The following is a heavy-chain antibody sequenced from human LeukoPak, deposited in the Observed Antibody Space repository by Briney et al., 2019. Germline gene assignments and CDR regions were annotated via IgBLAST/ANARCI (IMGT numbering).Heavy chain of an antibody. CDR3: ARDPRVAAADDWFDP. CDR2: IIPIFGTA. CDR1: GGTFSSYA. J-gene: IGHJ5*02. V-gene: IGHV1-69*13. D-gene: IGHD6-13*01. Sequence: GASVKASCKASGGTFSSYAISWVRQAPGQGLEWMGGIIPIFGTANYAQKFQGRVTITADESTSTAYMELSSLRSEDTAVYYCARDPRVAAADDWFDPWGQGTLVTVSS.